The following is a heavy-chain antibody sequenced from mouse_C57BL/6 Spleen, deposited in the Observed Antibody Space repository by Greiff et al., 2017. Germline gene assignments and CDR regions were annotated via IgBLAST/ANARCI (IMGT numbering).Heavy chain of an antibody. J-gene: IGHJ2*01. CDR3: AVYYGSSYVNYFDN. CDR1: GYTFTSYW. CDR2: IHPNSGST. Sequence: QVQLQQPGAELVKPGASVKLSCKASGYTFTSYWMHWVKQRPGQGLEWIGMIHPNSGSTNYNEKFKSKATLTVDKSSSTAYMQLSSLTSEDSAVYYCAVYYGSSYVNYFDNWGQVATLTDSS. D-gene: IGHD1-1*01. V-gene: IGHV1-64*01.